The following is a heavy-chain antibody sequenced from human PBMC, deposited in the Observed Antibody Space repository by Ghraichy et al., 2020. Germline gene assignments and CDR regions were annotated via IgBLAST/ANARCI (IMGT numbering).Heavy chain of an antibody. CDR2: IGSAGLAT. CDR1: GFTFRTYA. V-gene: IGHV3-64D*06. CDR3: VRVVPRKQSGLGYADF. J-gene: IGHJ4*02. Sequence: GGSLRLSCSVSGFTFRTYAMYWVRQAPGKGLEYVSPIGSAGLATNYADSVKGRFAMSRDSSKNILYLQMSSLRPEDTAMYYCVRVVPRKQSGLGYADFWGPGTLVTVSS. D-gene: IGHD2-15*01.